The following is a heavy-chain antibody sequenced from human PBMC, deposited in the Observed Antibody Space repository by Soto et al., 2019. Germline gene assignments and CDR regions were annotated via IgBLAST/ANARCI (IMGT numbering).Heavy chain of an antibody. CDR2: IYYSGST. CDR1: GGSISSYY. Sequence: QVQLQESGPGLVKPSETLSLTCTVSGGSISSYYWSWIRQPPGKGLEWIGYIYYSGSTNYNPSLKRRVTISVDTSKNQFSLNLSSVTAADTAVYYCARRYGPGFDYWGQGTLVTVSS. J-gene: IGHJ4*02. D-gene: IGHD4-17*01. CDR3: ARRYGPGFDY. V-gene: IGHV4-59*08.